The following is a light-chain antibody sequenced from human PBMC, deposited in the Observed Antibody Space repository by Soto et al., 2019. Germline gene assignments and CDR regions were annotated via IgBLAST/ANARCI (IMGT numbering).Light chain of an antibody. CDR2: DVS. J-gene: IGLJ1*01. CDR1: SRDIGDSNY. CDR3: SSFRSSSTSYV. V-gene: IGLV2-14*03. Sequence: QSVLTQPASVSGAPGQSITISCTGASRDIGDSNYVSWYQQHPGKAPKLVICDVSNRPSGVSNRFSGSKSANTASLTISGLQAEDEADYYCSSFRSSSTSYVFGTGTKVTVL.